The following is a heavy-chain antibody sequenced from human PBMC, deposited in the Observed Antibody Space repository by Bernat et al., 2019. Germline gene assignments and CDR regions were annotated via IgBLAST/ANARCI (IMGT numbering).Heavy chain of an antibody. CDR2: ISYDGSKK. CDR3: AKDRVAFGIGESDS. CDR1: GFTFSTYA. J-gene: IGHJ4*02. Sequence: VQLLESGGGLVQPGGSLRLSCAASGFTFSTYAMTWGRQAPGKGLEWVAVISYDGSKKYYVDSVKGRFTISRDNSKNTVYLQMSSLRAEDTAVYNCAKDRVAFGIGESDSWGQGTLVTVSS. V-gene: IGHV3-30*18. D-gene: IGHD3-10*01.